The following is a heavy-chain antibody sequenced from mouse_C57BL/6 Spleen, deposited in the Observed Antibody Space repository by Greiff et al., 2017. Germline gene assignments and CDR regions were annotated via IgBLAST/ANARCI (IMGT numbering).Heavy chain of an antibody. D-gene: IGHD1-2*01. Sequence: VQLQQSGPGLVAPSQSLSITCTVSGFSLTSYGVHWVRQPPGKGLEWLVVIWSDGSTTYNSALKSRLSISKYNSKSQVFLKMNSLQTDDTAMYYCARHDAITEWYFDVWGTGTTVTVSS. CDR1: GFSLTSYG. CDR3: ARHDAITEWYFDV. V-gene: IGHV2-6-1*01. CDR2: IWSDGST. J-gene: IGHJ1*03.